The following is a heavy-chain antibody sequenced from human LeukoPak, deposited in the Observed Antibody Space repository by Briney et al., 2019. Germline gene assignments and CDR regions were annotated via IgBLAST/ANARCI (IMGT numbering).Heavy chain of an antibody. Sequence: PGGSLRLSCAASGFTFRSYWMHWVRQAPGKGLVWVPHINSDGSSTTYADSVKGRFTISRDNAKNTLYLQMNSLRAEDTAVYYCARDDVGIGVDFWGQGTLVTVSS. CDR3: ARDDVGIGVDF. V-gene: IGHV3-74*01. D-gene: IGHD1-14*01. CDR2: INSDGSST. J-gene: IGHJ4*02. CDR1: GFTFRSYW.